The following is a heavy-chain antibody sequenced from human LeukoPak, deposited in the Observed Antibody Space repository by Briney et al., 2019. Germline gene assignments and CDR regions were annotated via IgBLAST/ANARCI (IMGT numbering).Heavy chain of an antibody. CDR3: ARARYVNSFYAFDI. Sequence: PSETLSLTCSVSGGSISNYYWSWIRQPPGKGLEWIGYIFYTGSTRYNPSLKSRVTISVDTAKNQFSLKLSSVTAADTAVYYCARARYVNSFYAFDIWGQGTLVTVSS. J-gene: IGHJ3*02. V-gene: IGHV4-59*01. CDR2: IFYTGST. CDR1: GGSISNYY. D-gene: IGHD3-9*01.